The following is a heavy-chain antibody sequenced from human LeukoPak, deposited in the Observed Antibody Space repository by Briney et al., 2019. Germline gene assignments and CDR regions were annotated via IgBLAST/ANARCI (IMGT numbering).Heavy chain of an antibody. CDR2: IKSDGSGT. V-gene: IGHV3-74*01. CDR3: ARESRGSFDY. J-gene: IGHJ4*02. CDR1: GFTFSSNW. Sequence: GGSLRLSCAASGFTFSSNWMHWIRQGPGKGLVWVSLIKSDGSGTNYADSVKGRFTVSRDNAKNTLYLQMNSLRAQDTAVYYCARESRGSFDYWGQGTLVPVSS. D-gene: IGHD1-26*01.